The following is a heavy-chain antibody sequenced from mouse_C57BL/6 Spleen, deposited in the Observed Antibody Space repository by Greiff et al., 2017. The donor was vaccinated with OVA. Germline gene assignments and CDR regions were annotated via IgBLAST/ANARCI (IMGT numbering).Heavy chain of an antibody. V-gene: IGHV1-50*01. J-gene: IGHJ3*01. CDR3: ARGTTD. Sequence: QVQLQQPGAELVKPGASVKLSCKASGYTFTSYWMQWVKQRPGQGLEWIGEIDPSDSYTNYNQKFKGKATLTVDTSSSTAYIQLSSLTSEDSAVYYCARGTTDWGQGTLVTVSA. CDR1: GYTFTSYW. D-gene: IGHD1-1*01. CDR2: IDPSDSYT.